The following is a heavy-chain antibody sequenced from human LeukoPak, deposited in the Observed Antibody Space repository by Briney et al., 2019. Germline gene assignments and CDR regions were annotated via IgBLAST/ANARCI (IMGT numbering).Heavy chain of an antibody. V-gene: IGHV4-34*01. J-gene: IGHJ5*02. CDR2: INHSGST. Sequence: ASETLSLTCAVYGGSFSGYYWSWIRQPPGKGLEWIGEINHSGSTNYNPSLKSRVTISVDTSKNQFSLKLSSVTAADTAVYYCARVEQFEFDPWGQGTLVTVSS. D-gene: IGHD1/OR15-1a*01. CDR1: GGSFSGYY. CDR3: ARVEQFEFDP.